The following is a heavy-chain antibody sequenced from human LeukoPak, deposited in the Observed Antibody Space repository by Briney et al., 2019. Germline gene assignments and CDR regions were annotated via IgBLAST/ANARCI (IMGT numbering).Heavy chain of an antibody. J-gene: IGHJ4*02. V-gene: IGHV3-23*01. CDR3: ARTRELRQWLIPFDY. CDR2: ISGSGGST. Sequence: GGSLRLSCAVSGFNLNSYAMHWVRQAPGKGLEWVSGISGSGGSTYYADSVKGRFTISRDSSKNTLYLQINSLRAEDTAVYYCARTRELRQWLIPFDYWGQGTLVTVSS. D-gene: IGHD6-19*01. CDR1: GFNLNSYA.